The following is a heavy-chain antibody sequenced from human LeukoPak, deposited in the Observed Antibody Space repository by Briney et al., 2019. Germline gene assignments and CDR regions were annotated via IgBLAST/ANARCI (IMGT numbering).Heavy chain of an antibody. CDR1: GSTFSNYA. J-gene: IGHJ6*02. CDR3: AKPAGIHYYYNMDV. D-gene: IGHD3-10*01. CDR2: ISGSGSNT. V-gene: IGHV3-23*01. Sequence: GGSLRLSCAASGSTFSNYAMNWVRQTPGKGLEWVSAISGSGSNTFNADSVVGRFTISRDNSKNTLYLQMNSLRAEDTAVYYCAKPAGIHYYYNMDVWGQGTTVTVSS.